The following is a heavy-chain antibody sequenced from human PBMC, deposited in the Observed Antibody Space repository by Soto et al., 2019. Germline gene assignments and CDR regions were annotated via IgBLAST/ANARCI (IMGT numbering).Heavy chain of an antibody. Sequence: RRLSCAASGFTFSSYWMHWVRQAPGKGLVWVSRINSDGSSTSYADSVKGRFTISRDNAKNTLYLQMNSLRAEDTAVYYCARADYDSSGYLDYWGQGTLVTVSS. CDR2: INSDGSST. CDR1: GFTFSSYW. D-gene: IGHD3-22*01. J-gene: IGHJ4*02. V-gene: IGHV3-74*01. CDR3: ARADYDSSGYLDY.